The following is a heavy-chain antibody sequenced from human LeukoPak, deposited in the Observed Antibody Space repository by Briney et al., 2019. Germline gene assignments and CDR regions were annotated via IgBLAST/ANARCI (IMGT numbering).Heavy chain of an antibody. CDR1: GFTFSSYA. CDR3: AKMSSGWYLFSEYFQH. J-gene: IGHJ1*01. D-gene: IGHD6-19*01. CDR2: ISGSGGST. Sequence: GGSLRLSCAASGFTFSSYAMSWVRQAPGKGLEWVSAISGSGGSTYYADSVKGRFTISRDNSKNTLYLQMNSLRAEDTAVYYFAKMSSGWYLFSEYFQHWGQGTLVTVSS. V-gene: IGHV3-23*01.